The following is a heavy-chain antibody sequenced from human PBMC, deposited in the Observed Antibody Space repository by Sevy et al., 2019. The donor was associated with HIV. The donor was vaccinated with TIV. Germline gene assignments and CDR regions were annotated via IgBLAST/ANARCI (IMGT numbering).Heavy chain of an antibody. D-gene: IGHD3-22*01. CDR2: IKQDESEK. Sequence: GGSLRLSCAASGFIFSTYWMHWVRQAPGKGLEWVANIKQDESEKYYVTSVKGRFTISRDNAKNSVYLEMNSLRPEDTAIYYCAKGNSGSFDYWGQGALVTVSS. J-gene: IGHJ4*02. CDR3: AKGNSGSFDY. V-gene: IGHV3-7*01. CDR1: GFIFSTYW.